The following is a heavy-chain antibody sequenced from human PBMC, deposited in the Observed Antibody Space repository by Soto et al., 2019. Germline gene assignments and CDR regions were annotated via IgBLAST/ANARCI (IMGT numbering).Heavy chain of an antibody. CDR1: GYTFTSYA. CDR3: ARDRFITIFGVVLNKYYYYGMDV. CDR2: INAGNGIT. J-gene: IGHJ6*02. V-gene: IGHV1-3*01. Sequence: GASVKVSCKASGYTFTSYAMHWVRQAPGQRLEWMGWINAGNGITKYSQKFQGRDTITRDTSASTAYMELSSLRSEDTAVYYCARDRFITIFGVVLNKYYYYGMDVWGQGTTVTVPS. D-gene: IGHD3-3*01.